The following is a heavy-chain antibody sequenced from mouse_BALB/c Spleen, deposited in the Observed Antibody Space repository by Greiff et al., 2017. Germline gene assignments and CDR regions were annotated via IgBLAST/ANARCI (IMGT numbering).Heavy chain of an antibody. J-gene: IGHJ4*01. V-gene: IGHV5-17*02. D-gene: IGHD2-14*01. CDR1: GFTFSSFG. CDR2: ISSGSSTI. Sequence: EVQVVESGGGLVQPGGSRKLSCAASGFTFSSFGMHWVRQAPEKGLEWVAYISSGSSTIYYADTVKGRFTISRDNPKNTLFLQMTSLRSEDTAMYYCARYYRYGDYYAMDYWGQGTSVTVSS. CDR3: ARYYRYGDYYAMDY.